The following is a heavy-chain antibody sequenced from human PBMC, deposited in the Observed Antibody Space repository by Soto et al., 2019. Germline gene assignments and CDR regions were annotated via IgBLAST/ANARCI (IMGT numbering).Heavy chain of an antibody. J-gene: IGHJ4*02. D-gene: IGHD2-8*02. V-gene: IGHV4-34*01. CDR2: INHSGST. CDR3: ARDKITGLFDY. CDR1: GGSFSGYY. Sequence: SETLSLTCAVYGGSFSGYYWTWIRQPPGTGLEWIGEINHSGSTNYNPPLKSRVTISVDTSKNQFSLKLTSVTAADTAVYYCARDKITGLFDYWDQGTLVTVSS.